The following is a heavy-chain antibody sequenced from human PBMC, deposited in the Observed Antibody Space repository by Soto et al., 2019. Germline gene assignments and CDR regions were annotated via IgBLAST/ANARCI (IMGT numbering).Heavy chain of an antibody. D-gene: IGHD2-15*01. V-gene: IGHV4-34*01. Sequence: PSETLSLTCAVSGGSFRGYYWSWIRQPPGKGVEWIGEINHSGSTNYNPSLKSRVTISVDTSKNQFSLKLSSVTAADTAVYYCARGLGYCSGGSCPSPFDYWGQGTLVTVSS. CDR3: ARGLGYCSGGSCPSPFDY. CDR2: INHSGST. CDR1: GGSFRGYY. J-gene: IGHJ4*02.